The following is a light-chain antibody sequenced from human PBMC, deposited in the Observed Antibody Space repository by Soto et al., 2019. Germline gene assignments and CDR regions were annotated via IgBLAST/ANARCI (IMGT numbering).Light chain of an antibody. CDR2: DAS. J-gene: IGKJ5*01. CDR3: QQRSNWIT. CDR1: KSVSSY. V-gene: IGKV3-11*01. Sequence: EIVLTQSPANLSLSPGERATLSCRASKSVSSYLAWYQQKPGQAPRLLIYDASNRATGIPARFSGSGSGTDFTLTISSLEPEDFAVYYCQQRSNWITFGQGTRLEIK.